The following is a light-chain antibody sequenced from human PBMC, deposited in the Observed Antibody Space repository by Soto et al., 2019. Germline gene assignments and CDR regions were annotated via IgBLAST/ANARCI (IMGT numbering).Light chain of an antibody. CDR3: QQYDNLPLT. Sequence: DIQMPQSPSSLSASVRDIETITCQASQDIKNYLNWYQQKSGKAPKLLIYDASDLETGVPSRFSGSGSGTDFTFTINSLQPEDIATYYCQQYDNLPLTFGGGTKVDIK. J-gene: IGKJ4*01. CDR2: DAS. CDR1: QDIKNY. V-gene: IGKV1-33*01.